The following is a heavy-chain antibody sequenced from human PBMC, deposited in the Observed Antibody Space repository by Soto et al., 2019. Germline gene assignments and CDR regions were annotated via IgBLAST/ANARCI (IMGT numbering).Heavy chain of an antibody. V-gene: IGHV1-69*02. Sequence: QVQLVQSGAEVKKPGSSVRVSCKASGDTFTFYSINWVRQAPGLGLEWMGRINPILSMSNYAQRFQGRVTLTADKSTSTAYMELSRLRSEDTGMYYCASSYGSGYGAFDYWGQGALVTVSS. CDR2: INPILSMS. J-gene: IGHJ4*02. CDR3: ASSYGSGYGAFDY. D-gene: IGHD3-10*01. CDR1: GDTFTFYS.